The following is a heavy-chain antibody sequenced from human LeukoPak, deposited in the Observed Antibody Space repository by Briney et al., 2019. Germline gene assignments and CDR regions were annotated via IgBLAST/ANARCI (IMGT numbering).Heavy chain of an antibody. CDR2: ISGSGGST. CDR3: AKDRGYSYGYHYFDY. V-gene: IGHV3-23*01. J-gene: IGHJ4*02. D-gene: IGHD5-18*01. Sequence: PGGSLRLSCAASGFTFTTFWMNWVRQAPGKGLEWVSAISGSGGSTYYADSVKGRFTISRDNSKNTLYLQMNSLRAEDTAVYYCAKDRGYSYGYHYFDYWGQGTLVTVSS. CDR1: GFTFTTFW.